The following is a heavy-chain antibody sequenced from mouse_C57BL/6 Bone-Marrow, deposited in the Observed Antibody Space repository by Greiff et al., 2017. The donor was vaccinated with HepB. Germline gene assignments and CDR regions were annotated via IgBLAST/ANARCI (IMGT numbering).Heavy chain of an antibody. CDR1: GFPITSGYY. CDR3: AGGGGNYWYFDV. V-gene: IGHV12-3*01. CDR2: ITHSGET. D-gene: IGHD2-1*01. J-gene: IGHJ1*03. Sequence: QVQLKESGPGLVKPSQSLFLTCSITGFPITSGYYWIWIRQSPGKPLEWMGYITHSGETFYNPSLQSPISITRETSKNQFFLQLNSVTTEDTAMYYCAGGGGNYWYFDVWGTGTTVTVSS.